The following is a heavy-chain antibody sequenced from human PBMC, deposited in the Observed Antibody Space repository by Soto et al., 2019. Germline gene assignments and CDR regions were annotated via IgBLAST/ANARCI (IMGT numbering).Heavy chain of an antibody. D-gene: IGHD6-13*01. CDR1: RFTFSNYA. CDR3: AKVRGMVATAVDAFDI. CDR2: ISGSGGST. J-gene: IGHJ3*02. Sequence: EVQLLESGGGLVQPGGSLRLSCAASRFTFSNYAMNWVRQAPGKGLEWVSAISGSGGSTYYADSVKGRFTISRDNSRNTLYLQMNSRRAEDTAVYYCAKVRGMVATAVDAFDIWGQGTMVTVSS. V-gene: IGHV3-23*01.